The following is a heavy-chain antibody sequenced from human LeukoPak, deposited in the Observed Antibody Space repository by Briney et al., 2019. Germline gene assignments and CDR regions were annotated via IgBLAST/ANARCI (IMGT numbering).Heavy chain of an antibody. V-gene: IGHV1-3*01. CDR3: ARSMIRGVTYYFDY. CDR2: ISGHNGDT. J-gene: IGHJ4*02. Sequence: ASVKVPCKASGYSFHGYDLQWLRQAPGQRLEWMGWISGHNGDTRYSQKFQGRVTMTRDTSTSTVYMELSSLRSEDTAVHYCARSMIRGVTYYFDYWSQGTLVTVSS. CDR1: GYSFHGYD. D-gene: IGHD3-10*01.